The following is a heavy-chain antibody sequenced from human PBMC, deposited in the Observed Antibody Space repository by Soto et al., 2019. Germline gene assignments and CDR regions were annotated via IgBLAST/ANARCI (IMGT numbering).Heavy chain of an antibody. J-gene: IGHJ4*02. CDR1: GGTFSSYT. D-gene: IGHD6-19*01. CDR3: ARDEGIAVAGTPAEY. CDR2: IIPILGIA. Sequence: SVKVSCKASGGTFSSYTISWVRQAPGQGLEWMGRIIPILGIANYAQKFQGRVTITADKSTSTAYMELSSLRSEDTAVYYCARDEGIAVAGTPAEYWGQGTLVTVSS. V-gene: IGHV1-69*04.